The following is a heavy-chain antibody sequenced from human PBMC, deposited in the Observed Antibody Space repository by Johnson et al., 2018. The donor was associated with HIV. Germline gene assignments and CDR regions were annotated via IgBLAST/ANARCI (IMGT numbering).Heavy chain of an antibody. CDR1: GFTFSSYD. J-gene: IGHJ3*02. Sequence: VQLVESGGGLVQPGGSLRLSCAASGFTFSSYDMHWVRQATGKGLEWVSAIGTAGDTYYPGSVKGRFTISRENAKNSLYLQMNSLRAGDTAVYYCAKALNYCTGGVCDAFDIWGQGTMVTVSS. D-gene: IGHD2-8*02. V-gene: IGHV3-13*01. CDR2: IGTAGDT. CDR3: AKALNYCTGGVCDAFDI.